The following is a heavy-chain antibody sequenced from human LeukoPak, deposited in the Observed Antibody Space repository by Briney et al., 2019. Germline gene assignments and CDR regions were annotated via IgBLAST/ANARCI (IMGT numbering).Heavy chain of an antibody. CDR3: ARGRRGYSYGYVINDAFDI. CDR1: GGTFSSYA. J-gene: IGHJ3*02. D-gene: IGHD5-18*01. Sequence: SVKVSCKASGGTFSSYAISWVRQAPGQGLEWMGGIIPIFGTANYAQKFQGRVTITADKSTSTAYMELSSLRSEDTAVYYCARGRRGYSYGYVINDAFDIWGQGTMVTVSS. CDR2: IIPIFGTA. V-gene: IGHV1-69*06.